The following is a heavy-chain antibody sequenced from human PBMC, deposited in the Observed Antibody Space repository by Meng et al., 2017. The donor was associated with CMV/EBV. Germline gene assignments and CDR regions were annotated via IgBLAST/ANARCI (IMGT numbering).Heavy chain of an antibody. Sequence: QVQLGESGGGVVQPGRSLGLSCAASGFTFSSYAMHWVRQAPGKGLEWVAVISYDGSNKYYADSVKGRFTISRDNSKNTLYLQMNSLRAEDTAVYYCARDRLRGNNWFDPWGQGTLVTVSS. V-gene: IGHV3-30-3*01. J-gene: IGHJ5*02. CDR1: GFTFSSYA. D-gene: IGHD3-10*01. CDR3: ARDRLRGNNWFDP. CDR2: ISYDGSNK.